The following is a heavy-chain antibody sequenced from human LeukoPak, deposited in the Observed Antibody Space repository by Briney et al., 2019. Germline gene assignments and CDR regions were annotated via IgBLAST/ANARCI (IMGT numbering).Heavy chain of an antibody. V-gene: IGHV1-2*02. CDR2: INPSSGVT. CDR3: ARTFGYCSTTSCSKPFDI. J-gene: IGHJ3*02. Sequence: ASVKVSCKASGYTFTDQFMHWMRQAPGQGLEWMGWINPSSGVTNYAQKFQGRVTMSRDTSISTAYIELNRLTSGDTAVYYCARTFGYCSTTSCSKPFDIWGQGTMVTVSS. CDR1: GYTFTDQF. D-gene: IGHD2-2*01.